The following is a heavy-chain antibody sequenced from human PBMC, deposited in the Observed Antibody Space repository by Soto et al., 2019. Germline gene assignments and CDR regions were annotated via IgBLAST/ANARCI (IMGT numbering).Heavy chain of an antibody. CDR2: VNPDNGGT. D-gene: IGHD3-3*01. J-gene: IGHJ6*02. CDR1: GYTFTGNY. V-gene: IGHV1-2*02. CDR3: ARDPRPPSGWLGFWEYGMDV. Sequence: QVHLVQSGAEVKKPGASVKVSCKASGYTFTGNYIHWVRQAPGQGLAWMGWVNPDNGGTTSAQKFQGSFTMTRDTPITTAYMELTRLTSDDTAVYYCARDPRPPSGWLGFWEYGMDVWGQGTTVTVSS.